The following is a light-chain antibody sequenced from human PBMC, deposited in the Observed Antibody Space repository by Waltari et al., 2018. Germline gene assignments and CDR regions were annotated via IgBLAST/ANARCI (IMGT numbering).Light chain of an antibody. Sequence: LSVSPGERATLSCRASQSIRSSLAWYQQKPGQAPRLLMYGASTRASGIPARFSGSGSGTEFILTISGLQSEDFAIYYCQQYNNWPRTFGQGTKVEIK. J-gene: IGKJ1*01. CDR1: QSIRSS. V-gene: IGKV3-15*01. CDR3: QQYNNWPRT. CDR2: GAS.